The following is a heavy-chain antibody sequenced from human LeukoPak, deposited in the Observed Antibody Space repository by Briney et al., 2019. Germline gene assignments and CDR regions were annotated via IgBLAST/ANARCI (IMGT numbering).Heavy chain of an antibody. CDR1: GFTFDDYA. CDR3: AKASYGDSQGLLDV. CDR2: ISSNSGSI. J-gene: IGHJ6*02. D-gene: IGHD4-17*01. Sequence: PGRPLRLSCAASGFTFDDYAMHWVRQAPGKGLEWVSGISSNSGSIAYTDSVKGRFTISRDNAKNSLYLQMNSLRAEDTALYYCAKASYGDSQGLLDVWGQGTTVTVSS. V-gene: IGHV3-9*01.